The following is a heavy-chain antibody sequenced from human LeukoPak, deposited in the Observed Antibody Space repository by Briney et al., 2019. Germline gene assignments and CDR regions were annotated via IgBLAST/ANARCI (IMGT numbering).Heavy chain of an antibody. CDR3: AKDAVAGNRYFDY. V-gene: IGHV3-30*02. J-gene: IGHJ4*02. D-gene: IGHD6-19*01. CDR2: IRDDGSNK. Sequence: PGGSLRLSCAASGFTFSSYGMHWVRQAPGKGLEWVAFIRDDGSNKYYADSVKGRFTISRDNSKNTLYLQMNSLRAEDTAVYYCAKDAVAGNRYFDYWGQGTLVTVSS. CDR1: GFTFSSYG.